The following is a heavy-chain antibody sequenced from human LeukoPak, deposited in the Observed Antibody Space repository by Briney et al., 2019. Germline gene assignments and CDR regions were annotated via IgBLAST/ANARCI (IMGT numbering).Heavy chain of an antibody. CDR2: ISYDGSNK. D-gene: IGHD4-23*01. Sequence: GRSLRLSCAASGFTFSSSGVHWVRQAPGKGLEWVVVISYDGSNKYYTDSVKGRFTISRDNSKNTLYLQMNSLRAEDTAVYYCAKMRGPTVASAFDYWGQGTLVTVSS. CDR3: AKMRGPTVASAFDY. CDR1: GFTFSSSG. V-gene: IGHV3-30*18. J-gene: IGHJ4*02.